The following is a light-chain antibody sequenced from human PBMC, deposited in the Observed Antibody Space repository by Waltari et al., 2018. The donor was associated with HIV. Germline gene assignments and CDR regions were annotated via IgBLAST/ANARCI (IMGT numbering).Light chain of an antibody. V-gene: IGLV2-14*01. Sequence: QSALTQPASVSGSPGQSITISCTGTSSDVGAYDYVSGNQRHPGKAAKHLIYAVNDRPSGVSDRFSGSKASDATSLSIGGLHVEDEANYCCGSLSYTVHVLFGGGTKLTVL. J-gene: IGLJ3*02. CDR1: SSDVGAYDY. CDR2: AVN. CDR3: GSLSYTVHVL.